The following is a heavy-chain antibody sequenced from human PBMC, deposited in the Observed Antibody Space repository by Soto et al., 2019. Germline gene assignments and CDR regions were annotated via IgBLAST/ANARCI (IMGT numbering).Heavy chain of an antibody. J-gene: IGHJ4*02. CDR1: GFIYSSCA. V-gene: IGHV3-30*18. D-gene: IGHD2-8*02. CDR2: VSHDGTLY. Sequence: QVQLVESGGGVVQPGRSLRLSCSASGFIYSSCAMHWVRQVPGKGLEWLAVVSHDGTLYPYADSVKGRFTISRDNSRKMLYLQMNSLRPDDTAVYYCVKDRSDTWSFDYWCQGTLVTVSS. CDR3: VKDRSDTWSFDY.